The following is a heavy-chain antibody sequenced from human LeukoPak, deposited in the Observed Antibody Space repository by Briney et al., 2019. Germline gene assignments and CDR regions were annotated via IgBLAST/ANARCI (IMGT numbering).Heavy chain of an antibody. Sequence: GGSLRLSCAASGFTFSSYGMHWVRQAPGKGLEWMAVIWYDGSNKYYADSVKGRFTISRDNSKNTLYLQMNSLRAEDTAVYYCARDLDLGYCTNGVCYYIDYWGQGTLVTVSS. J-gene: IGHJ4*02. CDR3: ARDLDLGYCTNGVCYYIDY. V-gene: IGHV3-33*01. CDR1: GFTFSSYG. CDR2: IWYDGSNK. D-gene: IGHD2-8*01.